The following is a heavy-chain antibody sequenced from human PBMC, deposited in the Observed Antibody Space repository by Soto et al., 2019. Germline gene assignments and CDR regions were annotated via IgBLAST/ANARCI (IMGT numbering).Heavy chain of an antibody. CDR1: GGSISSGGYS. V-gene: IGHV4-30-2*01. J-gene: IGHJ5*02. D-gene: IGHD6-25*01. CDR2: IYHSGST. Sequence: SETLSLTCAVSGGSISSGGYSWSWIRQPPGKGLEWIGYIYHSGSTYYNPSLKSRVTISVDRSKDQFSLKLSSVTAADTAVYYCARGWGPAASFDPWGQGTLVTVSS. CDR3: ARGWGPAASFDP.